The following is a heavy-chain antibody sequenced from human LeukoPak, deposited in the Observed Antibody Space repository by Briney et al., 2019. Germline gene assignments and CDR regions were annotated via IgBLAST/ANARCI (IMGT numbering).Heavy chain of an antibody. CDR3: ARCSSSSLDY. J-gene: IGHJ4*02. CDR1: GGSFNAYF. Sequence: SETLSLTCAVYGGSFNAYFWTWIRQPPGEGLEWIGAINHTGFTYYTPSLKSRVTISVDASKNQFSLKLSSVTAADTAVYYCARCSSSSLDYWGQGTLLTVSS. CDR2: INHTGFT. V-gene: IGHV4-34*01. D-gene: IGHD2-2*01.